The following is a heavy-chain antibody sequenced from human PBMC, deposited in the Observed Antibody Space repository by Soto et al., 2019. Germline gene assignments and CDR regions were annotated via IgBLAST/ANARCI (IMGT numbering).Heavy chain of an antibody. CDR1: GYTFTSYG. Sequence: QVQLVQSGAEVKKPGASVKVSCKASGYTFTSYGISWVRQAPGQGLEWMGWISAYNGNTTYAQKLQGRVTMTTDTSTSTAYMELRSLRSDDTAVYYCARFWATTVTTLFPYHYYGMDVWGQGTTVTVSS. V-gene: IGHV1-18*04. D-gene: IGHD4-17*01. CDR2: ISAYNGNT. J-gene: IGHJ6*02. CDR3: ARFWATTVTTLFPYHYYGMDV.